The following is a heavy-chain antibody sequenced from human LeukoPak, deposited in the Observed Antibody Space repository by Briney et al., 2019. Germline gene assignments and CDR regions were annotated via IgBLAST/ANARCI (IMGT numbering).Heavy chain of an antibody. V-gene: IGHV5-51*01. D-gene: IGHD1-1*01. Sequence: GECLKISCKGSGYSFTSSWIGWVRQMPGKGLEWMGIIYPGDSDTRYRPSFQGQVTISADKSISTAYLQWSSLNTSDTAMYYCARYTDHYYFDYWGQGTLVTVSS. CDR3: ARYTDHYYFDY. J-gene: IGHJ4*02. CDR1: GYSFTSSW. CDR2: IYPGDSDT.